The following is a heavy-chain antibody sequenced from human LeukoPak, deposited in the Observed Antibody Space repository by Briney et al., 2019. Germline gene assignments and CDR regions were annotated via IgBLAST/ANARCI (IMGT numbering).Heavy chain of an antibody. J-gene: IGHJ5*02. CDR1: GGSISSSSYY. CDR2: IYYSGST. D-gene: IGHD2-15*01. Sequence: SETLSLTCTVSGGSISSSSYYWGRIRQPPGKGLEWIGSIYYSGSTYYNPSLKSRVTISVDTSKNQFSLKLSSVTAADTAVYYCARDPTPTLGYCSGGSCYLNWFDPWGQGTLVTVSS. V-gene: IGHV4-39*07. CDR3: ARDPTPTLGYCSGGSCYLNWFDP.